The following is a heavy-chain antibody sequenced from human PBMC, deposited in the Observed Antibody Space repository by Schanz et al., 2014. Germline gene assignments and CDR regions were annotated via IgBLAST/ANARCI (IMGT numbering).Heavy chain of an antibody. CDR1: GYTFTSYD. CDR3: ARDRRRYCSTASCLHDNWFDP. Sequence: QVQLIQSGAEVKKPGASVKVSCTASGYTFTSYDINWVRQAPGQGLEWLGLMNPNSGNPGFAQKFRGRVTMTTDTSTGTAYMELRSLRSDDTAVYYCARDRRRYCSTASCLHDNWFDPWGQGTLVIVSS. CDR2: MNPNSGNP. V-gene: IGHV1-8*01. J-gene: IGHJ5*02. D-gene: IGHD2-2*01.